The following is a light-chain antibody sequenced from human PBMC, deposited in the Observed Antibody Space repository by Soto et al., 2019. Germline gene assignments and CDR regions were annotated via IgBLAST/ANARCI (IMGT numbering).Light chain of an antibody. CDR3: QQGDSFPLT. J-gene: IGKJ4*01. V-gene: IGKV1-12*01. Sequence: DIQMTQSPSSVSASVGDRVTITCRASQGVGTWLARYQQKPGEAPRFLIYTASTLHSGVPSRFSGSGSGTDFTLTITSLQPEDFATYYCQQGDSFPLTFGGGTKVEIK. CDR2: TAS. CDR1: QGVGTW.